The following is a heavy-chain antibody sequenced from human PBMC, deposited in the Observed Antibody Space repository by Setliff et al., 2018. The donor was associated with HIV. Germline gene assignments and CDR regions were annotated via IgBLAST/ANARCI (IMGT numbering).Heavy chain of an antibody. D-gene: IGHD6-19*01. Sequence: GGSLRLSCAASGFTFDDYAMHWVRQAPGKGLEWVSYISRSGTIIYYADSVKGRFTISRDNAKKSLYLQMNSLSAEDTAVYYCARGGDSSASDHWGQGTLVTVSS. CDR3: ARGGDSSASDH. CDR1: GFTFDDYA. CDR2: ISRSGTII. V-gene: IGHV3-48*03. J-gene: IGHJ4*02.